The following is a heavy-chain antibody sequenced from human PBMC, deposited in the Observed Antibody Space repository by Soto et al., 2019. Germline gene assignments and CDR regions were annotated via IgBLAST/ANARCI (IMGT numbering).Heavy chain of an antibody. D-gene: IGHD3-22*01. CDR1: GYTFTSYG. CDR2: ISAYNGNT. V-gene: IGHV1-18*01. J-gene: IGHJ5*02. Sequence: GASVKVTCKDSGYTFTSYGISWVRQAPGQGLEWMGWISAYNGNTNYAQKLQGRVTMTTDTSTSTAYMELRSLRSDDTAVYYCARMYYYDSSGYSWFDPWGQGTLVTVSS. CDR3: ARMYYYDSSGYSWFDP.